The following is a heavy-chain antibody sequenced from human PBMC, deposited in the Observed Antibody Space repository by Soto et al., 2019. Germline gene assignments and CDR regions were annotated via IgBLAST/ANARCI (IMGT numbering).Heavy chain of an antibody. CDR1: GGSISSSSNY. CDR2: IYYSGST. J-gene: IGHJ6*02. Sequence: SETLSLTCTVSGGSISSSSNYWGWIRQPPGKGLEWIGSIYYSGSTYYNPSLKSRVTISVDTSKNQFSLKLSPVTAADTAVYYCAGRIAAAGPYYYYYGMDVWGQGTTVT. D-gene: IGHD6-13*01. CDR3: AGRIAAAGPYYYYYGMDV. V-gene: IGHV4-39*01.